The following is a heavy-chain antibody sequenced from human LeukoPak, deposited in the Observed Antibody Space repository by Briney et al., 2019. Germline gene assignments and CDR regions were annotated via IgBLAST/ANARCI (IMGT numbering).Heavy chain of an antibody. J-gene: IGHJ4*02. Sequence: SETLSLTCTVSGGSISSSSYYWGWIRQPPGKGLEWIGSIYYSGSTYYNPSLKSRVTISVDTSKNQFSLKLSSVTAADTAVYYCARDGPTGPGYFDYWGQGTLVTVSS. V-gene: IGHV4-39*07. CDR3: ARDGPTGPGYFDY. CDR1: GGSISSSSYY. CDR2: IYYSGST.